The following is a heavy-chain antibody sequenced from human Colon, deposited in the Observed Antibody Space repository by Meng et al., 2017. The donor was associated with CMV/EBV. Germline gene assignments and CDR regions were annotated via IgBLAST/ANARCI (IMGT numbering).Heavy chain of an antibody. CDR1: GGSFSGYY. CDR3: ARDLGLIVVARDAFDI. J-gene: IGHJ3*02. Sequence: SETLSLTCAVSGGSFSGYYWSWIRQPPGKGLECIGKINHSGSTNYNPSLKSRVTISVDTSKNQLSLKLSSVTAADTAVYYCARDLGLIVVARDAFDIWGQGTMVTVSS. CDR2: INHSGST. D-gene: IGHD3-22*01. V-gene: IGHV4-34*01.